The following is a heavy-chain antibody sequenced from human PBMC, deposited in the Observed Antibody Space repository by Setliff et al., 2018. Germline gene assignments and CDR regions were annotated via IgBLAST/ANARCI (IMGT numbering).Heavy chain of an antibody. V-gene: IGHV1-2*02. J-gene: IGHJ4*02. CDR3: ARLSASVVSPVDH. CDR1: GYTFIGYY. Sequence: ASVKVSCKPSGYTFIGYYVHWVRQAPGRGLEWMGWINPNTGGTNYAQKFQGRVTVTSDTSISTAYLTLTSLRSDDTAIYYCARLSASVVSPVDHWGQGTLVTVSS. CDR2: INPNTGGT.